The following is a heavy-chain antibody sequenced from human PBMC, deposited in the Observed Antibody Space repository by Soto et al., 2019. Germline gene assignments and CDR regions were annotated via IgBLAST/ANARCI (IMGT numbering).Heavy chain of an antibody. D-gene: IGHD5-12*01. CDR1: GGSISSHY. V-gene: IGHV4-4*07. Sequence: QVQLQESGPGLVKPSETLSLTCTVSGGSISSHYWSWIRQPAGKGLEWIGRIYASGSTNYNPSLQRRVTMSLEQSRNQFSLQLPHGHAPDTAMFYCEKAGGYEVQGSNWFGPWGQGILVTVSS. CDR3: EKAGGYEVQGSNWFGP. CDR2: IYASGST. J-gene: IGHJ5*02.